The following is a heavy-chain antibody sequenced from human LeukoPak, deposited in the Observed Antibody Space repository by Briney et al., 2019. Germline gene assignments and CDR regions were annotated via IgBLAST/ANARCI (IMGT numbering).Heavy chain of an antibody. D-gene: IGHD3-10*01. Sequence: PGGSLRLSCAASGFTFGTYAMTWVRQAPGQGLEWVSTISSNGASTYYADSVKGRFTVSRDNSNNALYLHLHSLRAEDTAVYYCAKDGLWFGESQYYFDYWGQGTLVTVSS. CDR2: ISSNGAST. V-gene: IGHV3-23*01. CDR3: AKDGLWFGESQYYFDY. J-gene: IGHJ4*02. CDR1: GFTFGTYA.